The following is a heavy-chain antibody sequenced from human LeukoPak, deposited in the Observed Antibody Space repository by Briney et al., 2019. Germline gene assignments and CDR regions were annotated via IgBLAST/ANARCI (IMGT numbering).Heavy chain of an antibody. D-gene: IGHD5-12*01. CDR1: GFTFSSYW. V-gene: IGHV3-7*01. Sequence: GGSLRLSCAASGFTFSSYWMSWVRQAPGKGLEWVANIKQDGSEKYYVDSVKGRFTISRDNAKNSLYPQMNSLRAEDTAVYYCARDVDKVHRGWFDPWGQGTLVTVSS. CDR3: ARDVDKVHRGWFDP. CDR2: IKQDGSEK. J-gene: IGHJ5*02.